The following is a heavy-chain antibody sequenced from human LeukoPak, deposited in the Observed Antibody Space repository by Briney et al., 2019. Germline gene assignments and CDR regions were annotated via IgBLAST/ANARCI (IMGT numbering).Heavy chain of an antibody. J-gene: IGHJ5*02. CDR2: ISGSSSYI. V-gene: IGHV3-21*01. CDR3: ATAWGRSWDENWFDA. D-gene: IGHD3-16*01. CDR1: GFTFSAFS. Sequence: GGSLRLSCAASGFTFSAFSMNWVRQAPGKGLEWVSSISGSSSYIYYADSVKGRFTISRDNAKNLVYLQMNSLRAEDTAVYYCATAWGRSWDENWFDAWGQGIRVTASS.